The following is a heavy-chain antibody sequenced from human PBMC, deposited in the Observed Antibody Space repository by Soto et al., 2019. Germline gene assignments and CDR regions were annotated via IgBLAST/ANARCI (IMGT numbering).Heavy chain of an antibody. J-gene: IGHJ6*02. CDR3: ARDGLYYYDSSGYPSVGMDV. Sequence: PSETLSLTCTVSGGSISSGDYYWSWIRQPPGKGLEWIGYIYYSGSTYYNPSLKSRVTISIDTSKNQFSLKLSSVTAADTAVYYCARDGLYYYDSSGYPSVGMDVWGQGTTVTVSS. V-gene: IGHV4-30-4*01. CDR1: GGSISSGDYY. D-gene: IGHD3-22*01. CDR2: IYYSGST.